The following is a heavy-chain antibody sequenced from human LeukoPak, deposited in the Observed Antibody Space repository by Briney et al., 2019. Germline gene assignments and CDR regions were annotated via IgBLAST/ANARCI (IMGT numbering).Heavy chain of an antibody. Sequence: GGSLRLSCAASGFTFSRYDIHWVRQATGKGLEWVSAIGTAGDTYYPDSVRGRFTISRENAKNSLYLQMNSLRAEDTAVYYCAKRRNTMIVVVDDYWGQGTLVTVSS. CDR1: GFTFSRYD. D-gene: IGHD3-22*01. J-gene: IGHJ4*02. CDR2: IGTAGDT. CDR3: AKRRNTMIVVVDDY. V-gene: IGHV3-13*01.